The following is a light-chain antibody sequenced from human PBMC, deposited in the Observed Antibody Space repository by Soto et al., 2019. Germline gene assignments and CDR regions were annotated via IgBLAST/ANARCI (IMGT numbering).Light chain of an antibody. Sequence: EIVLTQSPGTLSLSPGERATLSCRASQSVSSSYLAWYQQKPGQAPRLLIYGASGRATGIPDRFSGSGSGTDFTLNISRLEPEDFAVYYCQQYDSSPSFTFGPGTKVDIK. CDR2: GAS. CDR1: QSVSSSY. CDR3: QQYDSSPSFT. J-gene: IGKJ3*01. V-gene: IGKV3-20*01.